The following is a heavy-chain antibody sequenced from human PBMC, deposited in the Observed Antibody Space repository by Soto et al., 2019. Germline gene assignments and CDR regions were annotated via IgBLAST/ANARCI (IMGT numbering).Heavy chain of an antibody. CDR1: GASVTSAGYY. Sequence: QLQESGPGLVRPSETLSLICTVSGASVTSAGYYWSWIRQPPGKGLEWIGYVSSTVSTIYNSALQSRVTMSLDMPTNQFSLRLDSVTAADTAVYYCARYCSNTNCYMLDYWGQGTLVTASS. CDR3: ARYCSNTNCYMLDY. D-gene: IGHD2-2*02. V-gene: IGHV4-61*08. J-gene: IGHJ4*02. CDR2: VSSTVST.